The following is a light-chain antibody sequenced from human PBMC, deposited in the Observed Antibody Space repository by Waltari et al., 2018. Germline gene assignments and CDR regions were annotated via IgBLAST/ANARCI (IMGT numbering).Light chain of an antibody. Sequence: DIVMTQSTESLAASLGERATISCTTSESVLYSSNNKNHLAWYQQKPGQPPRLLLYWASTRESGVPDRFIGSGSETDFTLTVTSLQAEDVAVYYCQQYYNTPLTFGGGTKVEVK. J-gene: IGKJ4*01. CDR2: WAS. CDR1: ESVLYSSNNKNH. CDR3: QQYYNTPLT. V-gene: IGKV4-1*01.